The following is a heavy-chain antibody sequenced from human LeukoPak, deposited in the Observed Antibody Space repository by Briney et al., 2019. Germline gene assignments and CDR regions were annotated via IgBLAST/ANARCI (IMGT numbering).Heavy chain of an antibody. Sequence: SGPTLVNPTQTLTLTCTFSGFSLTTGMCVSWIRQPPGKALEWLARIDWDGDIYYNTSLKTRLTISKDTSKNQVVLTMTNMDPVDTATYYCARITTVLNWFDPWGQGTLVTVSS. CDR3: ARITTVLNWFDP. D-gene: IGHD4-17*01. J-gene: IGHJ5*02. V-gene: IGHV2-70*11. CDR2: IDWDGDI. CDR1: GFSLTTGMC.